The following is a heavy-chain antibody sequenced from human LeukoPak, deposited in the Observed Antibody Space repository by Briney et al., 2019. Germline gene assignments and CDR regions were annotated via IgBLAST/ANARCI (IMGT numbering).Heavy chain of an antibody. V-gene: IGHV4-39*07. CDR1: GGSISSSSYY. D-gene: IGHD3-10*01. CDR3: ARGGRSTKYYYDWFDP. CDR2: IYYSGST. J-gene: IGHJ5*02. Sequence: PSETLSLTCTVSGGSISSSSYYWGWIRQPPGKGLEWIGSIYYSGSTYYNPSLKSRVTISVDTSKNQFSLKLSSVTAADTAVYYCARGGRSTKYYYDWFDPWGQGTLVTVSS.